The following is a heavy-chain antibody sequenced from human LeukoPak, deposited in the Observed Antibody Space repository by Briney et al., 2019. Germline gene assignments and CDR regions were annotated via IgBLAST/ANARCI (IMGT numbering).Heavy chain of an antibody. CDR1: GFTFSSYS. CDR3: AKDQHRYSNLFDY. D-gene: IGHD4-11*01. Sequence: GSLRLSCAASGFTFSSYSMNWVRQAPGKGLEWVSYVSSSSSTIYYADSVKGRFTISRDNSKNTLYLQMNSLRAEDTAVYYCAKDQHRYSNLFDYWGQGTLVTVSS. J-gene: IGHJ4*02. CDR2: VSSSSSTI. V-gene: IGHV3-48*01.